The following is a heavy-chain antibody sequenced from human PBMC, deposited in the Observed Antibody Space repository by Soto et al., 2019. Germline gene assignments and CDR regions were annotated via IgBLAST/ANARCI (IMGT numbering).Heavy chain of an antibody. J-gene: IGHJ4*02. CDR1: GGSISSGDYY. D-gene: IGHD4-17*01. Sequence: SETLSLTCTVSGGSISSGDYYWSWIRQPPGKGLEWIGNIHYSGSTYYDSSLQSRVTISIDTSKNQFSLKLSSVTAADTAVYYCARRYGYYFDYWGQGTLVTVSS. V-gene: IGHV4-39*01. CDR3: ARRYGYYFDY. CDR2: IHYSGST.